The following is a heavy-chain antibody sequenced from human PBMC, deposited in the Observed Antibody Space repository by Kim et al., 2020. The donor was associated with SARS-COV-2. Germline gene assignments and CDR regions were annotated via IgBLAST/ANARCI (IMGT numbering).Heavy chain of an antibody. CDR2: ISGSGDST. Sequence: GGSLRLSCVASGFTMSYGMAWVRRAPGKGLEWVSAISGSGDSTNYADSVKGRFSISRENSKTTKIYLQMNSLRAEDTALYYCAKARLGRSVTGWGSEIESGGEVTLVSVSS. D-gene: IGHD2-21*01. CDR3: AKARLGRSVTGWGSEIES. J-gene: IGHJ4*02. V-gene: IGHV3-23*01. CDR1: GFTMSYG.